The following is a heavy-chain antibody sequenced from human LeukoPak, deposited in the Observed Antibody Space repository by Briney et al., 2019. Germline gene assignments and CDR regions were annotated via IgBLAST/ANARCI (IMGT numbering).Heavy chain of an antibody. J-gene: IGHJ5*02. CDR1: GYTFTRYY. CDR3: ARDALSYDYSWGSYGHLGIVP. D-gene: IGHD3-16*01. Sequence: GASVKVSCKASGYTFTRYYMHWVRQAPGQGLEWLGIINPSGGTTDYAQKFHGRITVTRDTSTSTVYMELTSLTSEDTAVYYCARDALSYDYSWGSYGHLGIVPWGQGTLVTVSS. CDR2: INPSGGTT. V-gene: IGHV1-46*01.